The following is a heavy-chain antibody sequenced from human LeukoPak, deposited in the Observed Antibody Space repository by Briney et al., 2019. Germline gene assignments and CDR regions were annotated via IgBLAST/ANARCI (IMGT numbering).Heavy chain of an antibody. CDR3: ARDGLWIQNSFDI. Sequence: SGTLSLTCAVSGGSISSSNWWSWVRQPPGKGLEWIGEIYHSGSTNYNPSLKSRVTISVDKSKNQFSLKLSSVTAADMAVYYCARDGLWIQNSFDIWGQGTVVTVSS. J-gene: IGHJ3*02. V-gene: IGHV4-4*02. D-gene: IGHD5-18*01. CDR1: GGSISSSNW. CDR2: IYHSGST.